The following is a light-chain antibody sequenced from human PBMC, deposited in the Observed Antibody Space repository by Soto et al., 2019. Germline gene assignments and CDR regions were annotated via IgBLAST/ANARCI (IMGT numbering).Light chain of an antibody. CDR3: QQRSNSERT. J-gene: IGKJ4*01. Sequence: EIVLTQSPATLSLSPGERATLSCRASQSVSSYLAWYQQKPGQAPRLLIYDASNRATGIPARFSGSGSGTNFTLTISSLETEDFAVYYCQQRSNSERTFGGGTKVEIK. CDR2: DAS. V-gene: IGKV3-11*01. CDR1: QSVSSY.